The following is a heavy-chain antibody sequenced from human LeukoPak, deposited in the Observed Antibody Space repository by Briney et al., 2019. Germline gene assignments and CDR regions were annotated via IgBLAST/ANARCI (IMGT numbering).Heavy chain of an antibody. CDR2: IHPGDSDT. CDR3: ARQDGAAKFYFDY. CDR1: GYSFTYW. Sequence: GASLKISCEGSGYSFTYWIAWVRQMPGKGLEWMGIIHPGDSDTRYSPSFQGQVTISVDKSISTAYLQWSSLKASDTAMYYCARQDGAAKFYFDYWGQGTLVTVSS. V-gene: IGHV5-51*01. J-gene: IGHJ4*02. D-gene: IGHD2-15*01.